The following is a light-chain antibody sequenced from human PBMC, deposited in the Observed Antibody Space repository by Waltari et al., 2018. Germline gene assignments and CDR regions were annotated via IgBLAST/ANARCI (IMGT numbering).Light chain of an antibody. CDR3: QQRTQSLT. J-gene: IGKJ4*01. CDR2: DAS. CDR1: QSVNTF. Sequence: VLTQSPATLSLSPGDRATLSCKANQSVNTFLAWYQQKPGQAPRLLLYDASYRAAGIPARFSGSVSATDFTLTISSLEPDDFAVYYCQQRTQSLTFGGGTKLEI. V-gene: IGKV3-11*01.